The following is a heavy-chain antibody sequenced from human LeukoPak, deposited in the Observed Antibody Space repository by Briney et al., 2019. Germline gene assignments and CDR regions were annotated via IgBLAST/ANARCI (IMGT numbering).Heavy chain of an antibody. CDR1: GGTFSSYA. CDR2: IIPIFGTA. Sequence: ASVKVSCKASGGTFSSYAISWVRQAPGQGLEWMGGIIPIFGTANCAQKFQGRVTITADESTSTAYMELSSLRSEDTAVYYCARGYDFWNTMDYWGQGTLVTVSS. V-gene: IGHV1-69*13. D-gene: IGHD3-3*01. J-gene: IGHJ4*02. CDR3: ARGYDFWNTMDY.